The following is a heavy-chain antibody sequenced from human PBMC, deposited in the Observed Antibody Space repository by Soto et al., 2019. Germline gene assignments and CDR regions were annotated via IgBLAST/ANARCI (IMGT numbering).Heavy chain of an antibody. J-gene: IGHJ6*02. V-gene: IGHV1-69*01. Sequence: QVQLVQSGAEVKKPGSSVKVSCKASGGTFSSYAISWVRQAPGQGLEWMGGIIPIFGTANYAQKFQGRVTITADESTSTAYMEMGSLGSEDTVVYYCARDQGGYSYGYRNGMDVWGQGTTVTVSS. CDR2: IIPIFGTA. CDR1: GGTFSSYA. CDR3: ARDQGGYSYGYRNGMDV. D-gene: IGHD5-18*01.